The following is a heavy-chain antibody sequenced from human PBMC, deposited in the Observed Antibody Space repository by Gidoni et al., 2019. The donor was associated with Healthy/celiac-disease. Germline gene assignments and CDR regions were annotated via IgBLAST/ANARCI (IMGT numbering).Heavy chain of an antibody. CDR1: GGSISSGDYY. CDR3: AREEYYYDSSGYNNWFDP. CDR2: IYYSGST. D-gene: IGHD3-22*01. Sequence: QVQLQESGPGLVKPSQTLSLTCTVPGGSISSGDYYWSWIRQPPGKGLEWIGYIYYSGSTYYNPSLKSRVTISVDTSKNQFSLKLSSVTAADTAVYYCAREEYYYDSSGYNNWFDPWGQGTLVTVSS. V-gene: IGHV4-30-4*01. J-gene: IGHJ5*02.